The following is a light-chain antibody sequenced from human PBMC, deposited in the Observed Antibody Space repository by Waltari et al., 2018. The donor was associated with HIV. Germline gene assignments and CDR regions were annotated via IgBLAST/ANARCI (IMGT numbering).Light chain of an antibody. CDR2: GAS. Sequence: EVVMTQSPATLSVSPGERATLSCRASQNIANNLTWNQRKPGQPPRLLIYGASTRATGIPARFSGSGSGTEFTLTISSLQSEDFAVYYCQQYNNWPWTFGQGTKVEIK. CDR1: QNIANN. CDR3: QQYNNWPWT. V-gene: IGKV3-15*01. J-gene: IGKJ1*01.